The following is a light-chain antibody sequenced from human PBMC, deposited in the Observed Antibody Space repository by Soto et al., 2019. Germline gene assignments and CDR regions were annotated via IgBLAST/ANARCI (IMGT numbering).Light chain of an antibody. CDR2: AAS. V-gene: IGKV3-20*01. Sequence: EIVLTQSPGTLSLSPGERATLSCRASQSISSTYLAWYRQKPGQAPRLLIYAASSRATGIPDRFSGSGSGTDFTLTISRLEPEDFAVYYCQQYYASSRTFGQGTKVDIK. CDR1: QSISSTY. CDR3: QQYYASSRT. J-gene: IGKJ1*01.